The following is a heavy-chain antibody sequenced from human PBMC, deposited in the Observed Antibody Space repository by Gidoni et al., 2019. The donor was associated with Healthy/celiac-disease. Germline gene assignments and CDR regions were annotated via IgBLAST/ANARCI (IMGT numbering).Heavy chain of an antibody. D-gene: IGHD6-19*01. Sequence: QVQLQQWGAGLLKPSETLSPTCAVYGGSLSGYSWSWIRQPPGKGLELIGEINHSGSNNYNPSIKSRVTISVDTSKNQFSLKLSSVTAADTAVYYCARGPVAGDYWGQGTLVTVSS. CDR3: ARGPVAGDY. CDR1: GGSLSGYS. J-gene: IGHJ4*02. V-gene: IGHV4-34*01. CDR2: INHSGSN.